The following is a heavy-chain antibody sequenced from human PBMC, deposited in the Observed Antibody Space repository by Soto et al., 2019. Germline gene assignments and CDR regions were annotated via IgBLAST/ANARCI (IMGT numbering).Heavy chain of an antibody. Sequence: QITLKESGPTLVKPTQTLTLTCTFSGFSHSTSGVGVGWIRQPPGKALEWLALIYWDDDKRYSPSLKSRLTITKDTSKNQVVLTMTNMDPVDTATYYCAHRRRGAAPVYYYGMDVWGQGTTVTVSS. CDR1: GFSHSTSGVG. CDR3: AHRRRGAAPVYYYGMDV. D-gene: IGHD6-13*01. V-gene: IGHV2-5*02. CDR2: IYWDDDK. J-gene: IGHJ6*02.